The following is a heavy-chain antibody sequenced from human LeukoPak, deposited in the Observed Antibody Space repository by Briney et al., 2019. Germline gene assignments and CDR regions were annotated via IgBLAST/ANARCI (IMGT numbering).Heavy chain of an antibody. J-gene: IGHJ4*02. CDR2: ISYDGSNK. CDR3: ARRDDHNGRDY. D-gene: IGHD5-24*01. V-gene: IGHV3-30*14. Sequence: PGGSLRLSCAASGFTFSSYAMRWVRQAPGKGLEWVALISYDGSNKYYADSVKGRFTISRDNSKNTVYLQMNSLRAEDTAMYYCARRDDHNGRDYWGQGTLVTVSS. CDR1: GFTFSSYA.